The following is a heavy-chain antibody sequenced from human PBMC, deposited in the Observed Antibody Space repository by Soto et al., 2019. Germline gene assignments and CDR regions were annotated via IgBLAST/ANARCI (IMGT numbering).Heavy chain of an antibody. J-gene: IGHJ4*02. Sequence: GGSLRLSCAASGFTFSSYSMNWVRQAPGKGLEYVSAISSNGGSTYYADSVKGRFTISRDNSKNTLYLQMSSLRAEDTAVYYCVKARWGYCSSTSCPDFAFDYWGQGTLVTVSS. CDR3: VKARWGYCSSTSCPDFAFDY. CDR2: ISSNGGST. CDR1: GFTFSSYS. D-gene: IGHD2-2*01. V-gene: IGHV3-64D*08.